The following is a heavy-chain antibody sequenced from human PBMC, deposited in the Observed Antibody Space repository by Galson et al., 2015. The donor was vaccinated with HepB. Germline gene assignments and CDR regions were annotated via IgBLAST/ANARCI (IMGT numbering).Heavy chain of an antibody. CDR2: ISYSGNT. CDR1: GGSISSRNW. Sequence: SETLSLTCAVSGGSISSRNWWNWVRQSPGKGLEWIATISYSGNTYYNPSLKSRVTISADTSRNLFSLKLNSVTAADTAVYFCAKEYNYGYGDYWGQGTLVTVSS. CDR3: AKEYNYGYGDY. V-gene: IGHV4-4*02. D-gene: IGHD5-18*01. J-gene: IGHJ4*02.